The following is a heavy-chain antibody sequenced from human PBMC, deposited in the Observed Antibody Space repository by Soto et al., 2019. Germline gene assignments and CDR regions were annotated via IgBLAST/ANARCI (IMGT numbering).Heavy chain of an antibody. Sequence: PGGSLRLSCAASGFTFIDYAMSWVRQAPGKGLEWVSGISGTGAGTYYSDSVKGRFTISRDNFMNTLYLQMNSLRAADTAVYYCARGGRTIFGRYFDYWGQGTLVTVSS. J-gene: IGHJ4*02. CDR2: ISGTGAGT. V-gene: IGHV3-23*01. CDR1: GFTFIDYA. D-gene: IGHD3-3*01. CDR3: ARGGRTIFGRYFDY.